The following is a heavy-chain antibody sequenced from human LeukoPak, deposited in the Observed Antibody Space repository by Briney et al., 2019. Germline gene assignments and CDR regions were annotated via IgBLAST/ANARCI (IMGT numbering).Heavy chain of an antibody. Sequence: SETLTLTCTVSGVAITGYYWSWIRQPPGKGLEWIGYIYYSGSTNYNPSLKSRVTMSVDTSKKQFYLKLSTVTAADTAVYYCARGRPPHDYGTLFDYWGQGALVTVSS. CDR3: ARGRPPHDYGTLFDY. CDR2: IYYSGST. D-gene: IGHD4-17*01. J-gene: IGHJ4*02. V-gene: IGHV4-59*01. CDR1: GVAITGYY.